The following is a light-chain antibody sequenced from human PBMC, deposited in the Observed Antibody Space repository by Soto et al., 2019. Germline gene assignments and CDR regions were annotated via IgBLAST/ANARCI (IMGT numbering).Light chain of an antibody. CDR1: LSVNNY. Sequence: EIVLTQSPATLALSPGERATLSCRASLSVNNYLAWYQQKPGQAPRLLIYDASNRATGIPDRFSGSGSGTEFTLTINSLQSEDSAVYYCQQHNQWPITFGQGTRLEIK. CDR3: QQHNQWPIT. J-gene: IGKJ5*01. CDR2: DAS. V-gene: IGKV3-11*01.